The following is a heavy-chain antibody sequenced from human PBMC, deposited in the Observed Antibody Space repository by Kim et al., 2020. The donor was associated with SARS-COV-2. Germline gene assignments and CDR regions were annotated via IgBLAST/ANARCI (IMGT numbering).Heavy chain of an antibody. J-gene: IGHJ5*01. V-gene: IGHV3-23*01. Sequence: GGSLRLSCAASGFTFSNYAMSWVRQAPGKGLEWVSSITDTGDYTNYADSVKGRFAISRGNSKNTLYLEMNNLRAEDTAIYYCAKRYGSNWGWFDSWGQGTLVTVSS. CDR2: ITDTGDYT. CDR3: AKRYGSNWGWFDS. CDR1: GFTFSNYA. D-gene: IGHD1-26*01.